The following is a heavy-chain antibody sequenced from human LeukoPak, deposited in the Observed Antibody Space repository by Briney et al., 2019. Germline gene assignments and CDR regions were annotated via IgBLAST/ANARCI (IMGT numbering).Heavy chain of an antibody. J-gene: IGHJ6*02. Sequence: ASVKVSCKASGYTFTSYYMHWVRQAPGQGLEWMGIINPSGGSTSYAQKFQGRVTMTRDTSTSTVYMELSSLRSEDTAVYYCARIPIAAAGSPSYYYYGMDVWGQGTTVTVSS. CDR2: INPSGGST. V-gene: IGHV1-46*01. CDR1: GYTFTSYY. D-gene: IGHD6-13*01. CDR3: ARIPIAAAGSPSYYYYGMDV.